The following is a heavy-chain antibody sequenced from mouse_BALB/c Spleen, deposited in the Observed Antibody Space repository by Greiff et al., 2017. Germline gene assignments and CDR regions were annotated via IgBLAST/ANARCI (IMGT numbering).Heavy chain of an antibody. J-gene: IGHJ1*01. V-gene: IGHV1S126*01. CDR3: AREAGSSDWYFDV. CDR2: IDPYDSET. D-gene: IGHD1-1*01. CDR1: GYSFSSYW. Sequence: VQLQQSGAELLKPGASVKISCKATGYSFSSYWIEWVKQRPEQGLEWIGRIDPYDSETHYNQKFKDKAILTVDKSSSTAYMQLSSLTSEDSAVYSCAREAGSSDWYFDVWGAGTTVTVTS.